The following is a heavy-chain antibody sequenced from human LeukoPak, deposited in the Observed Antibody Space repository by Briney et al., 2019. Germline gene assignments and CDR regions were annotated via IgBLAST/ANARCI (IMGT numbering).Heavy chain of an antibody. CDR1: GYTFTSYY. J-gene: IGHJ5*02. CDR2: INPSGGST. D-gene: IGHD3-22*01. Sequence: ASVKVSCKASGYTFTSYYMHWVRQAPGQGLEWMGIINPSGGSTSYAQKFQGRVTMTRDMSTSTVYMELSSLRSEDTAVYYCARGRGYYDSSGYSREPGIWFDPWGQGTLVTVSS. CDR3: ARGRGYYDSSGYSREPGIWFDP. V-gene: IGHV1-46*01.